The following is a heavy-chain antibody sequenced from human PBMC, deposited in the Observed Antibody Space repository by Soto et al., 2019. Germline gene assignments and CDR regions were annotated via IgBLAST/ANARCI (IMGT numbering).Heavy chain of an antibody. D-gene: IGHD6-6*01. CDR2: IYHSGST. V-gene: IGHV4-4*02. CDR1: GGAISSYY. Sequence: PSETLSLTCTVSGGAISSYYWSRVRQPPGKGLEWIGEIYHSGSTNYNPSLKSRVTISVDKSKNQFSLKLSSVTAADTAVYYCAKCITALGPIDYWGQGTLVTAPQ. J-gene: IGHJ4*02. CDR3: AKCITALGPIDY.